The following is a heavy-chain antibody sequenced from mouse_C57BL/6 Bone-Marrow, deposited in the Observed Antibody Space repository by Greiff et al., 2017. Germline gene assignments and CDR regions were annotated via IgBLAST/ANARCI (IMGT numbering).Heavy chain of an antibody. CDR2: ISSGSSTI. J-gene: IGHJ3*01. CDR3: AGRGNCGSWFAY. CDR1: GFTFSDYG. D-gene: IGHD2-1*01. V-gene: IGHV5-17*03. Sequence: EVMLVESGGGLVKPGGSLKLSCAASGFTFSDYGMHWVRQGPEKGLEWVAYISSGSSTIYYADTVKGRFTISRDNANNTLFLQMTSLKSEDTAMYYCAGRGNCGSWFAYWGKGTLVTVSA.